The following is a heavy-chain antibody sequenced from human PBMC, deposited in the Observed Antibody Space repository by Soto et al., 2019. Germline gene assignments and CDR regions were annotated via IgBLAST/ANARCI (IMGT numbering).Heavy chain of an antibody. CDR3: ARILRSLAFDI. J-gene: IGHJ3*02. V-gene: IGHV3-53*01. D-gene: IGHD4-17*01. CDR2: IYSGGST. CDR1: GFTVSSNY. Sequence: PGGSLRLSCAASGFTVSSNYMSWVRQAPGKGLEWVSVIYSGGSTYYADSVKGRFTISRDNSKNTLYLQMNSLRAEDTAVYYCARILRSLAFDIWGQGTMVNVSS.